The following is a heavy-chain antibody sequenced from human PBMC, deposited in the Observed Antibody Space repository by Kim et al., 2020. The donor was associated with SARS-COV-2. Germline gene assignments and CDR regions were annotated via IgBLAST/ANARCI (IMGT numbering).Heavy chain of an antibody. J-gene: IGHJ6*02. CDR3: ARVHQAAGTRFAPKYYYYGMDV. Sequence: ASVKVSCKASGYTFTSYYMHWVRQAPGQGLEWMGIINPSGGSTSYAQKFQGRVTMTRDTSTSTVYMELSSLRSEDTALYYCARVHQAAGTRFAPKYYYYGMDVWGQGTTVTVSS. V-gene: IGHV1-46*01. CDR2: INPSGGST. CDR1: GYTFTSYY. D-gene: IGHD6-13*01.